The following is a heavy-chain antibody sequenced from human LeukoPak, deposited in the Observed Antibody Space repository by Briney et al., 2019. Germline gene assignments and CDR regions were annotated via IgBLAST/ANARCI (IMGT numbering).Heavy chain of an antibody. V-gene: IGHV4-61*02. CDR3: ARGGIAAAGPGDY. CDR1: GGSISSGGYY. Sequence: SETLSLTCTVSGGSISSGGYYWSWIRQPAGKGLEWIGRIYTSGSTNYNPSLKSRVTISVDTSKNQFSLKLSSVTAADTAVYYCARGGIAAAGPGDYWGQGTLVTVSS. D-gene: IGHD6-13*01. J-gene: IGHJ4*02. CDR2: IYTSGST.